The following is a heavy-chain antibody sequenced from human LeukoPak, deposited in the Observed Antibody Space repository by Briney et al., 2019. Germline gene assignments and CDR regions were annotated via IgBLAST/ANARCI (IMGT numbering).Heavy chain of an antibody. D-gene: IGHD2-2*01. V-gene: IGHV4-39*01. CDR1: GGSISSSSYY. CDR3: ARHLLYCSSTSCSTPQRLFDP. CDR2: IYYSGST. J-gene: IGHJ5*02. Sequence: KPSEILSLTCTVSGGSISSSSYYWGWIRQPPGKGLEWIGSIYYSGSTYYNPSLKSRVTISVDTSKNQFSLKLSSVTAADTAVYYCARHLLYCSSTSCSTPQRLFDPWGQGTLVTVSS.